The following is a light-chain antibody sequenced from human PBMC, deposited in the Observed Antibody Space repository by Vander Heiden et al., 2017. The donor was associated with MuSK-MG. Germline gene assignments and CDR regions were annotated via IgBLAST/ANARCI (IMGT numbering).Light chain of an antibody. CDR3: MQGLQPPRYT. Sequence: DIVMSQSPLSLPVSPGEPASISCRSNQSLLHSNGYNHLDWYLQKPGQSPQLLIYVGSNRASGVPDRFSGGGSGTDFILKISRVEAEDVGVYYCMQGLQPPRYTCGQGTKLEIK. V-gene: IGKV2-28*01. CDR2: VGS. CDR1: QSLLHSNGYNH. J-gene: IGKJ2*01.